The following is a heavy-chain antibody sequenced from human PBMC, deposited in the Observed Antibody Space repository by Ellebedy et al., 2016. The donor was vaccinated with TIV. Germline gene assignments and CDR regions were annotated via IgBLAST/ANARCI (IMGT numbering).Heavy chain of an antibody. CDR2: IRNQANSYAT. CDR1: GFTFSGHY. J-gene: IGHJ6*02. CDR3: ARAPLSGVFYGMDV. Sequence: GESLKISCAASGFTFSGHYLDWVRQAPGKGLEWVSRIRNQANSYATEYAASVRGRFTISRDDSKNSLYLQMNSLRAEETAVYYCARAPLSGVFYGMDVWGQGTTVTVSS. V-gene: IGHV3-72*01. D-gene: IGHD3-16*02.